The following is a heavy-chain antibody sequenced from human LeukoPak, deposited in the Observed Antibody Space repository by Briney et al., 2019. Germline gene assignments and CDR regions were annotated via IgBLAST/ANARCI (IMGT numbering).Heavy chain of an antibody. CDR2: IKQDGSAI. J-gene: IGHJ4*02. V-gene: IGHV3-7*03. Sequence: TGGSLRLSCAASGFTFSNYWMSWVRQAPGKGLEWLANIKQDGSAIYYLDSVKGRFTISRDNAKNSLYLQMNSLRAEDTAIYYCAKPNYYDRGGYLFDYWGQGTPVTVSS. D-gene: IGHD3-22*01. CDR3: AKPNYYDRGGYLFDY. CDR1: GFTFSNYW.